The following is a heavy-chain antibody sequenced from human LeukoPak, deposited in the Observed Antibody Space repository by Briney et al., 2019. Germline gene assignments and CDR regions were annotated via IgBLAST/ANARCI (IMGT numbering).Heavy chain of an antibody. J-gene: IGHJ6*03. CDR3: ARVDYGSGSYYYYYYYMDV. CDR2: IRYDGRSQ. Sequence: GGSLRLSCATSGFTFSNYGMHWVRQAPGKGLEWVAFIRYDGRSQYYANSVKGRFTISRDNSKNTLYLQMNSLRAEDTAVYYCARVDYGSGSYYYYYYYMDVWGKGTTVTISS. V-gene: IGHV3-30*02. D-gene: IGHD3-10*01. CDR1: GFTFSNYG.